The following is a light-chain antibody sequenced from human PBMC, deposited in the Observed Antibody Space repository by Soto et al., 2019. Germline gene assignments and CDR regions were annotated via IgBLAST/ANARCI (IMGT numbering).Light chain of an antibody. CDR1: QSVSSSH. CDR2: DAS. Sequence: EIVLTQSPATLSLSPGERATLSCGASQSVSSSHLAWYQQRPGLAPRLLIYDASYRATGIPDRFSGSGSGTDFTLTISRLEPEDFAVYYCQQYGSSPQTFGQGTKVEIK. V-gene: IGKV3D-20*01. CDR3: QQYGSSPQT. J-gene: IGKJ2*01.